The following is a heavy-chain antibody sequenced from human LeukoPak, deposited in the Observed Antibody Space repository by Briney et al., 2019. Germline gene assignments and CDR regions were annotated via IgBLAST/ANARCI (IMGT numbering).Heavy chain of an antibody. Sequence: ASVKVSCKASGYTFTGYYMHWVRQAPGQGLEWMGWIDPNSGGTNYAQKFQGRVTMTRDTSISTAYMELSRLRSDDTAVYYCARIGRGRTTSYFDYWGQGTLVTVSS. J-gene: IGHJ4*02. V-gene: IGHV1-2*02. CDR1: GYTFTGYY. CDR3: ARIGRGRTTSYFDY. CDR2: IDPNSGGT. D-gene: IGHD1-1*01.